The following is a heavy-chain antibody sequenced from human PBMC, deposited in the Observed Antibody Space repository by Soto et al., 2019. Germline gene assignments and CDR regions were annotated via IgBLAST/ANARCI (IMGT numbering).Heavy chain of an antibody. CDR2: INHSGST. J-gene: IGHJ4*02. D-gene: IGHD4-17*01. CDR3: ASLPARLGRYGDHTQNGY. Sequence: PSETLSLTCAVYGGSFSGYYWSWIRQPPGKGLEWIGEINHSGSTNYNPSLKSRVTISVDTSKNQFSLKLSSVTAADKAVYYCASLPARLGRYGDHTQNGYWGQGTLVTVSS. CDR1: GGSFSGYY. V-gene: IGHV4-34*01.